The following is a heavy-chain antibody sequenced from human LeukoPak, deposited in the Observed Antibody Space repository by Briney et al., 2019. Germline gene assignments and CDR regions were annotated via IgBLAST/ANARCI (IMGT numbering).Heavy chain of an antibody. J-gene: IGHJ4*02. CDR2: ISTSSTHL. D-gene: IGHD3-10*01. CDR1: GFTFSSYS. Sequence: PGGSLRLSCAASGFTFSSYSMSWVRQAPGGGLEWVSSISTSSTHLLYADSAKGRFTISRDNAKNLLFLQLNSLRAEDTAVYFCSRDVDGSGNYGFDYWGQGALVTASS. V-gene: IGHV3-21*06. CDR3: SRDVDGSGNYGFDY.